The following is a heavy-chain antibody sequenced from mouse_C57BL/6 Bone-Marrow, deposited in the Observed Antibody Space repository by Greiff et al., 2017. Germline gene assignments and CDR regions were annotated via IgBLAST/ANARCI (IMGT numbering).Heavy chain of an antibody. J-gene: IGHJ2*01. CDR1: GFTINDYY. CDR2: IDPENGDT. D-gene: IGHD2-10*01. Sequence: VQLKQSGAELVRPGASVKLSCTASGFTINDYYMHWVKQRPEQGLEWIGWIDPENGDTEYASKFQGKATISADTSSNTAYMQLSSLTSEDSAVNYCAADSPPLQDWGQGTTLTVSS. CDR3: AADSPPLQD. V-gene: IGHV14-4*01.